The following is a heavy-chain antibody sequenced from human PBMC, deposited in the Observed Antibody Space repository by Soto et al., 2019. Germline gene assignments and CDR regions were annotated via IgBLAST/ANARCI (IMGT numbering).Heavy chain of an antibody. CDR3: ARVKGYCSGGSCYPNWFDP. Sequence: SETLSLTCTVSGGSISSYYWSWIRQPPGKGLEWIGYIYYSGSTNYNPSLKSRVTISVDTSKNQFSLKLSSVTAADTAVYYCARVKGYCSGGSCYPNWFDPWGQGTLVTVSS. CDR1: GGSISSYY. CDR2: IYYSGST. V-gene: IGHV4-59*01. D-gene: IGHD2-15*01. J-gene: IGHJ5*02.